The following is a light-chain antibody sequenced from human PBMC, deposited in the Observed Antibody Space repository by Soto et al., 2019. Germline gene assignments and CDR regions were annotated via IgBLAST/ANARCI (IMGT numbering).Light chain of an antibody. Sequence: QAVVTQPASVSGSPGQSITISCTGTSSDVGSYNLVSWYQQHPGKAPKLMIYEGSKRPSGVSNRFSCSKSGNTASLTISGLQAEDEADYYCCSYAGSSTLVCGGGTKLTV. J-gene: IGLJ2*01. CDR1: SSDVGSYNL. CDR3: CSYAGSSTLV. CDR2: EGS. V-gene: IGLV2-23*01.